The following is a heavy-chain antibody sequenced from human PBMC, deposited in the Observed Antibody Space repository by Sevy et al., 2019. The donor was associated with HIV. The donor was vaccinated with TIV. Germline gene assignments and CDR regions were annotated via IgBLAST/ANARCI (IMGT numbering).Heavy chain of an antibody. CDR2: ISAYNGNT. CDR3: ARVGDYVWGSYRMGSYFDY. Sequence: ASVKVSCKASGYTFTSYGISWVRQAPGQGLEWMAWISAYNGNTNYAQKLQGRVTMTTDTSTSTAYMELRSLRSDDTAVYYCARVGDYVWGSYRMGSYFDYWGQGTLVTVSS. V-gene: IGHV1-18*04. D-gene: IGHD3-16*02. J-gene: IGHJ4*02. CDR1: GYTFTSYG.